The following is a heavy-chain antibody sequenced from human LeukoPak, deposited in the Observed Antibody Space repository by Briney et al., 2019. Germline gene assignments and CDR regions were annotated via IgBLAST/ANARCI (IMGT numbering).Heavy chain of an antibody. V-gene: IGHV1-69*13. J-gene: IGHJ3*02. CDR1: GGTFNSYA. D-gene: IGHD6-19*01. Sequence: ASVKVSCKASGGTFNSYAFSWVRQAPGQGLEWMGGIIPIFGTSNYAQKFQGRVTMTADESTSTAYMELSSLRSEDTALYYCARAQETYSSGWYGYGFDIWGQGTMVTVSS. CDR3: ARAQETYSSGWYGYGFDI. CDR2: IIPIFGTS.